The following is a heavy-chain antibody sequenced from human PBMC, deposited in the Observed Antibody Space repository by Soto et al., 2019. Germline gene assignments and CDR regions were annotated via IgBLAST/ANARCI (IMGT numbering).Heavy chain of an antibody. CDR1: GYTFTNYD. J-gene: IGHJ4*02. V-gene: IGHV1-18*01. Sequence: GASVKVSCKAFGYTFTNYDMSWVRQAPGQGLEWMGWINPYYGNTNYAQTLQGRVTLTTDTSTNTVYMELRSLRSDDTAVYFCARERRYDSRSYYFDYWGQGTLVTVSS. CDR2: INPYYGNT. D-gene: IGHD1-1*01. CDR3: ARERRYDSRSYYFDY.